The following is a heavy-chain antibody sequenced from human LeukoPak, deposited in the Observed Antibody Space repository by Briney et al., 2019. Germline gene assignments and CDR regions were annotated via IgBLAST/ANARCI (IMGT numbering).Heavy chain of an antibody. V-gene: IGHV4-59*01. CDR3: ASSGYYSYWFDP. CDR1: GGSISSYY. D-gene: IGHD3-22*01. CDR2: IYCSGRT. J-gene: IGHJ5*02. Sequence: SETLSLTCTVSGGSISSYYWSWIRQPPGKGLEWIGYIYCSGRTNYNPSLKSRVTISVDTSKNQFSLKLSSVTAADTAVYYCASSGYYSYWFDPWGQGTLVTVSS.